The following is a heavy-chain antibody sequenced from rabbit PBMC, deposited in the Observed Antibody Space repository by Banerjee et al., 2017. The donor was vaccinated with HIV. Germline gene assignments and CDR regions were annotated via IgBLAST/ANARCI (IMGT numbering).Heavy chain of an antibody. CDR2: IGIGSGST. J-gene: IGHJ6*01. CDR1: GFSFSSGYW. Sequence: QEQLEESGGDLVKPEGSLTLTCTASGFSFSSGYWMCWVRQAPGKGLEWIGCIGIGSGSTYYASWAKGRFTITKTSSTTVTLQMTSLTAADTATYFCTRDFDFWGQGTLVTVS. V-gene: IGHV1S45*01. CDR3: TRDFDF.